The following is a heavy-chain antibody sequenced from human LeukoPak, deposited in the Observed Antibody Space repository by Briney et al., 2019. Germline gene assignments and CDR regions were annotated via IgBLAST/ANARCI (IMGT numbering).Heavy chain of an antibody. Sequence: ASVKVSXKASGYTFTSYDINWVRQATGQGLEWMGWMNPNSGNTGYAQKFQGRVTMTRNTSISTAYMELSSLRSEDTAVYYCARSRGGHDAFDIWGQGTMDTVSS. J-gene: IGHJ3*02. CDR2: MNPNSGNT. D-gene: IGHD3-10*01. V-gene: IGHV1-8*01. CDR3: ARSRGGHDAFDI. CDR1: GYTFTSYD.